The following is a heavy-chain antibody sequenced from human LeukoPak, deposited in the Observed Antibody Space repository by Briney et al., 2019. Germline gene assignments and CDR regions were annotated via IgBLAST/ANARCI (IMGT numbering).Heavy chain of an antibody. D-gene: IGHD5-18*01. V-gene: IGHV3-21*01. CDR2: ISSSSSYI. Sequence: GGSLRLSCAASGFTFSSYSMNWVRQAPGKGLEWVSSISSSSSYIYYADSVKGRFTISRDNAKNSLYLQMNSPRAEDTAVYYCARAPPSTATGYKYYYYYMDVWGKGTTVTVSS. CDR1: GFTFSSYS. CDR3: ARAPPSTATGYKYYYYYMDV. J-gene: IGHJ6*03.